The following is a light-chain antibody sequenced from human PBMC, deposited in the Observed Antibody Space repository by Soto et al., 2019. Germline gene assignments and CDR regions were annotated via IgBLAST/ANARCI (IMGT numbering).Light chain of an antibody. CDR3: AAWDVSLVV. CDR1: SSNIGTNT. V-gene: IGLV1-44*01. CDR2: SDN. Sequence: QPVLTQPPSASGTPGQRVTISCSGSSSNIGTNTVIWYQQLPGAAPQLLIYSDNQRPSGVPDRFSGSKSGTSASLAIIGLQSEDEDDYYCAAWDVSLVVFGGGTKLTVL. J-gene: IGLJ2*01.